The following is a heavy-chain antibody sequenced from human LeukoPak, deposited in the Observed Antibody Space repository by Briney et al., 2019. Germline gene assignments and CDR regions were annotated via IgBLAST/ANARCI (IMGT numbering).Heavy chain of an antibody. CDR2: IYQSETT. D-gene: IGHD2-15*01. V-gene: IGHV4-4*02. Sequence: PSETLSLTCAVSGGSISSSNWWSWVRQPPGKGLEWIGSIYQSETTYYNPSRKSRVTISLDTSKNQFSLRLSSVTAADTAVYYCARVRGRLSWFDPWGQGTLVTVSS. CDR3: ARVRGRLSWFDP. J-gene: IGHJ5*02. CDR1: GGSISSSNW.